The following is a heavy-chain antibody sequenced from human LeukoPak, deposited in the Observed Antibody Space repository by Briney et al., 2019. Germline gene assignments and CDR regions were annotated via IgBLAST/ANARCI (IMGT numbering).Heavy chain of an antibody. CDR1: GGTFSSYA. CDR3: ASAGSSGLSRMDY. J-gene: IGHJ4*02. D-gene: IGHD6-19*01. V-gene: IGHV1-69*13. Sequence: SVKVSCKASGGTFSSYAISWVRQAPGQGLEWMGGIIPIFGTANYAQKFQGRVTITADESTSTAYMELSSLRSEDTAVYYCASAGSSGLSRMDYWGQGTLVTVSS. CDR2: IIPIFGTA.